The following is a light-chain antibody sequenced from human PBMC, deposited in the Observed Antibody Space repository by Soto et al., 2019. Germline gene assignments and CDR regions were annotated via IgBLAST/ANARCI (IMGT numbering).Light chain of an antibody. Sequence: DIQMTQSPSSLSASVGDRVTITCRASQSISSYLNWYQQKPGKAPKLLIYAASSLQSGVPSRFSGSGSGTDFTLTISSLQPEDFATYYCQQSYSTGYTFGQGTKPEIK. CDR1: QSISSY. CDR2: AAS. J-gene: IGKJ2*01. CDR3: QQSYSTGYT. V-gene: IGKV1-39*01.